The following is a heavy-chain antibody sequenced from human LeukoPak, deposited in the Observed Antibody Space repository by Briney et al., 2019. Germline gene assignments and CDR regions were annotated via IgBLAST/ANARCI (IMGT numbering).Heavy chain of an antibody. Sequence: AAVKVSCKASGYTFTSYGISWVRQAPGQGLEWMGWISAYNGNTNYAQKLQGRVTMTTDTSTSTAYMELRSLRSDDTAVYYCARIEGTVRGYYYMDVWGKGTTVTVSS. CDR3: ARIEGTVRGYYYMDV. CDR2: ISAYNGNT. J-gene: IGHJ6*03. D-gene: IGHD4-17*01. V-gene: IGHV1-18*01. CDR1: GYTFTSYG.